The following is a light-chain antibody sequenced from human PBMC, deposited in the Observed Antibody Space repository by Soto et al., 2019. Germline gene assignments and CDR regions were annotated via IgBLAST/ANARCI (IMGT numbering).Light chain of an antibody. J-gene: IGKJ1*01. CDR3: QQYSSSPIT. CDR2: GAS. Sequence: EIVLTQSPATLSLSPGERATLSCRASQSFSSTYLAWYQQRPGQAPRLLIYGASSRATGIPDRFSGSGSGTDLTLTISRLQSEDFALYYCQQYSSSPITFGQGTKVDIK. V-gene: IGKV3-20*01. CDR1: QSFSSTY.